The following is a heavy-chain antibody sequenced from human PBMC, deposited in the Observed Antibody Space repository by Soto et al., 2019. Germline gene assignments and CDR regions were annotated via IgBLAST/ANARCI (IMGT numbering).Heavy chain of an antibody. CDR1: GFTFSSYE. V-gene: IGHV3-48*03. D-gene: IGHD6-13*01. CDR3: ARCSSWSVAIDY. Sequence: EVQLVESGGGLVQPGGSLRLSCAASGFTFSSYEMNWVRQAPGKGLEWVSYISSSGSTIYYADSVKGRFTISRDTAKNSLYLQMNSLRAEDTAVYYCARCSSWSVAIDYWGQGTLVTVSS. CDR2: ISSSGSTI. J-gene: IGHJ4*02.